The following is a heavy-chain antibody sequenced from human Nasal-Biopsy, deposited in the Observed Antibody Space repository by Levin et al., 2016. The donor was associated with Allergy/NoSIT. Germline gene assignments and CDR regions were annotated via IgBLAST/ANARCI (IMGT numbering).Heavy chain of an antibody. CDR3: VRHLRGAEQWLVPGGRAADGFDI. CDR2: IYYSGST. D-gene: IGHD6-19*01. Sequence: SETLSLTCTVSGGSVSSNSYYWGWIRQPPGKGLEWIRSIYYSGSTYRNPSLKSRVTMSVDTSKNQFSLKLTSVTAADTAVYYCVRHLRGAEQWLVPGGRAADGFDIWGQGTKVTVSS. CDR1: GGSVSSNSYY. V-gene: IGHV4-39*01. J-gene: IGHJ3*02.